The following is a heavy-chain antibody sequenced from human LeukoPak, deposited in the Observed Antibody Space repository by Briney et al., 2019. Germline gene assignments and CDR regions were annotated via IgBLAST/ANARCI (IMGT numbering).Heavy chain of an antibody. CDR2: ISPDGSTT. V-gene: IGHV3-74*01. CDR3: ARASANNYGLFDY. CDR1: GFTFSDYY. D-gene: IGHD5-18*01. Sequence: PGGSLRLSCAASGFTFSDYYMSWVRQAPGKGLVWVSRISPDGSTTNYADSVRGRFTISRDNAKNTLYLQMSSLRADDTAVYYCARASANNYGLFDYWGQGTLVTVSS. J-gene: IGHJ4*02.